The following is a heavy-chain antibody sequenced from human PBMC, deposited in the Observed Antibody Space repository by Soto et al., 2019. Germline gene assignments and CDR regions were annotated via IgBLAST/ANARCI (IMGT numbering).Heavy chain of an antibody. CDR3: ARAGRIDTFDY. CDR1: GFTFSSYA. CDR2: ISYDGSNK. D-gene: IGHD1-1*01. V-gene: IGHV3-30-3*01. J-gene: IGHJ4*02. Sequence: QVQLVESGGGVVQPGRSLRLSCAASGFTFSSYAMHWVRQAPGKGLEWVAVISYDGSNKYYADSVKGRFTISRDNSKNTLYLQMNSLRAEDTAVYYCARAGRIDTFDYWGQGTLVTVSS.